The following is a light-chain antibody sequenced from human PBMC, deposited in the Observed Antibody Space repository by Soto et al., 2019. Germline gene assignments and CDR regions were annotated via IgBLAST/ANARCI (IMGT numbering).Light chain of an antibody. CDR1: QPVSSNF. Sequence: EPVLKQSPGTLAFPPGESAALSCRASQPVSSNFLAWYQQKPGQAPRLLIYGVSSRASGIPDRFFGSGSGTDFTLTINRLEPEDFAVYYCQQYANSPITFGQGTRLEIK. V-gene: IGKV3-20*01. J-gene: IGKJ5*01. CDR2: GVS. CDR3: QQYANSPIT.